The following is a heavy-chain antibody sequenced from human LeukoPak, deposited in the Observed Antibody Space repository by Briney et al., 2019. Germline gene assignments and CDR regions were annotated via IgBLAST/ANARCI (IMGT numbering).Heavy chain of an antibody. CDR2: ISKSGGTT. CDR1: GFTFSHYA. D-gene: IGHD5-18*01. Sequence: GGSLRLSCAASGFTFSHYAMSWVRQAPGKGLEWVSAISKSGGTTYYADPVKGRFTISRDNSKNTLYLQMNSLRAEDTAVYYCARGSYGSIDYWGQGTLVTVSS. CDR3: ARGSYGSIDY. J-gene: IGHJ4*02. V-gene: IGHV3-23*01.